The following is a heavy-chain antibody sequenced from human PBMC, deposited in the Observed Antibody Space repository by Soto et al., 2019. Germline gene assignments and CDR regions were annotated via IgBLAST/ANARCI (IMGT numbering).Heavy chain of an antibody. CDR3: ARAIDVSWIYDGELNYDYYYYYGMDV. D-gene: IGHD3-16*01. Sequence: SVKVSCKASGGTFSSYAISWVRQAPGQGLEWMGGIIPIFGTANYAQKFQGRVTITADESTSTAYMELSSLRSEDTAVYYCARAIDVSWIYDGELNYDYYYYYGMDVWGQGTTVTVSS. CDR1: GGTFSSYA. V-gene: IGHV1-69*13. J-gene: IGHJ6*02. CDR2: IIPIFGTA.